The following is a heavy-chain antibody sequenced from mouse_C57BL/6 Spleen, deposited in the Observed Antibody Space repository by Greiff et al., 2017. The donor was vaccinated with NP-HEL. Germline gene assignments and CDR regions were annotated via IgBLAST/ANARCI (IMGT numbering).Heavy chain of an antibody. V-gene: IGHV14-2*01. CDR1: GFNIKDYY. Sequence: EVQLQQSGAELVKPGASVKLSCTASGFNIKDYYMNWVKQRTEQGLEWIGRIDPEDGETKDAQKFQGKDTLTVDKSSSTAYMQLSSLTSEDSAVYYCARMGSSYRAWFAYWGQGTLVTVSA. CDR2: IDPEDGET. D-gene: IGHD1-1*01. CDR3: ARMGSSYRAWFAY. J-gene: IGHJ3*01.